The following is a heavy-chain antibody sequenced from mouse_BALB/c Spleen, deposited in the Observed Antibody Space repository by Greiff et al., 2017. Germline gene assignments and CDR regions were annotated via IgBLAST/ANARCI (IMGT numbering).Heavy chain of an antibody. CDR3: ARGRGLPYSMDY. CDR2: IWSGGST. Sequence: VQLKESGPGLVQPSQSLSITCTVSGFSLTSYGVHWVRQSPGKGLEWLGVIWSGGSTDYNAAFISRLSISKDNSKSQVFFKMNSLQADDTAIYYCARGRGLPYSMDYWGQGTSVTVSS. J-gene: IGHJ4*01. D-gene: IGHD2-10*01. CDR1: GFSLTSYG. V-gene: IGHV2-4-1*01.